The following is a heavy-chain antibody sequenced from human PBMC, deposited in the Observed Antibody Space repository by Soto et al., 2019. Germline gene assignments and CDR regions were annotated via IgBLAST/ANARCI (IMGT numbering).Heavy chain of an antibody. V-gene: IGHV1-18*01. J-gene: IGHJ4*02. D-gene: IGHD3-10*01. CDR1: GYTFTSYG. CDR3: SRDHRSGSEFDY. Sequence: QVPLVQSGAEVKKPGASVKVSCKASGYTFTSYGISWVRQAPGQGLEWLGWISAYNGNTNYVHQLQGRVTMTTDTYTNTASMYLRSLRSDDTAVYYCSRDHRSGSEFDYWGQGTLVTVSS. CDR2: ISAYNGNT.